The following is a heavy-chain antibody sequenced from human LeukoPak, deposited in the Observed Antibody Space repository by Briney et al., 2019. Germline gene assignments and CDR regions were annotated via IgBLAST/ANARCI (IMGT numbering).Heavy chain of an antibody. CDR1: GGTFSSYA. D-gene: IGHD3-9*01. J-gene: IGHJ5*02. V-gene: IGHV1-69*04. CDR3: ARDTAYYDILTANNWFDP. Sequence: SVKVSCKASGGTFSSYAISWVRQAPGQGLEWMGRIIPILGIANYAQRFQGRVTITADKSTSTAYMELSSLRSEDTAVYYCARDTAYYDILTANNWFDPWGQGTLVTVSS. CDR2: IIPILGIA.